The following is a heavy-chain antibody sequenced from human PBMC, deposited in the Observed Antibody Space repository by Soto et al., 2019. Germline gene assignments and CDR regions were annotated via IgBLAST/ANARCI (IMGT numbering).Heavy chain of an antibody. Sequence: GESLKISCKGSGYSFTSYWISWVRQMPGKGLEWMGRIDPSDSYTNYSPSFQGHVTISADKSISTAYLQWSSLKASDTAMYYCARPFGVVEDDAFDIWGQGAMVTVSS. V-gene: IGHV5-10-1*01. J-gene: IGHJ3*02. D-gene: IGHD3-3*01. CDR2: IDPSDSYT. CDR3: ARPFGVVEDDAFDI. CDR1: GYSFTSYW.